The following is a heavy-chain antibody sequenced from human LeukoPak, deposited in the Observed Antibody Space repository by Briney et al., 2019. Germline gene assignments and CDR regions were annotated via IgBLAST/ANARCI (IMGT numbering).Heavy chain of an antibody. J-gene: IGHJ4*02. D-gene: IGHD6-13*01. Sequence: GGSLRLSCAASGFTFSSYAMSWVRQPPGKGLEWVSAISGSGGSTYYADSVKGRFTISRDNSKNTLYLQMNRLRAEDTAVYYCAKDSSSWYKVYYFDYWGQGTLVTVSS. CDR1: GFTFSSYA. CDR2: ISGSGGST. V-gene: IGHV3-23*01. CDR3: AKDSSSWYKVYYFDY.